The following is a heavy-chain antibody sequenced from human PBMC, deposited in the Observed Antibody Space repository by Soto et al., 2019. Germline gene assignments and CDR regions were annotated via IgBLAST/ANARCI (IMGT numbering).Heavy chain of an antibody. CDR3: AREAVPYFGSYYFDY. J-gene: IGHJ4*02. CDR1: GYTFTSYA. D-gene: IGHD3-9*01. CDR2: INAGNGNT. V-gene: IGHV1-3*01. Sequence: ASVKVSCKASGYTFTSYAMHWVRQAPGQRLEWMGWINAGNGNTKYSQKFQGRVTITRDTSASTAYMELSSLRSEDTAVYYCAREAVPYFGSYYFDYWGQGTQVTVSS.